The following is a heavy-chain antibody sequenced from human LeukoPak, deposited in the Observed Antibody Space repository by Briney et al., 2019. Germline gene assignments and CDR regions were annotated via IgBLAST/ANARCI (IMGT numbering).Heavy chain of an antibody. CDR3: ARHSVTYYDFDY. V-gene: IGHV4-59*08. CDR2: IYYSGGT. D-gene: IGHD1-26*01. J-gene: IGHJ4*02. CDR1: GGSISSYY. Sequence: SETLSLTCTVSGGSISSYYWSWIRQPPGKGLEWIGYIYYSGGTNYNPSLMSRVTISVDTSKNQFSLKLSSVTAADTAVYYCARHSVTYYDFDYWGQGTLVTVSS.